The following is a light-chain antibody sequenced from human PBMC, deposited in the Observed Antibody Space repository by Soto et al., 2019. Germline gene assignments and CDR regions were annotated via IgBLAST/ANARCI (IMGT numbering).Light chain of an antibody. Sequence: QSALTQPPSASGSPGQSVTISCTGTGSDVGGYNDVSWYQQHPGKAPKVMIFDVSKRPSGVPDRFSGSKSGNTASLTVSGLQAEDEADYYCSSYAGSNNYVVFGGGTKLTVL. CDR3: SSYAGSNNYVV. J-gene: IGLJ2*01. CDR1: GSDVGGYND. CDR2: DVS. V-gene: IGLV2-8*01.